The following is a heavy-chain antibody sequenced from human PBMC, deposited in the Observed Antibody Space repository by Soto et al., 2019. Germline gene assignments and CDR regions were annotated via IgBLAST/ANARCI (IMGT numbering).Heavy chain of an antibody. J-gene: IGHJ4*02. D-gene: IGHD3-22*01. Sequence: QVQLRESGPGLVRPSQTLSLTCSVSGGSISSGGFNWNWSRQHPGKGREWIGYIYYTGTTYYNPSLKNRVSMSVDTSKNHFSLRLASVTAADTAVYYCARERITGMDRSGHFHGYVDYWGQGALVTVSS. V-gene: IGHV4-31*03. CDR2: IYYTGTT. CDR1: GGSISSGGFN. CDR3: ARERITGMDRSGHFHGYVDY.